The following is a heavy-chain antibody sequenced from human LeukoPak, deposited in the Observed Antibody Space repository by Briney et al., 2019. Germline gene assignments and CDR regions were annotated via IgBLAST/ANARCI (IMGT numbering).Heavy chain of an antibody. CDR1: GVTFSSHA. D-gene: IGHD6-19*01. J-gene: IGHJ4*02. V-gene: IGHV3-64D*06. Sequence: GGSLRLSCSASGVTFSSHAMHWVRQAPGKGLEYVSGISDNGGSTFYADSVKGRFTISRDNSKNTLYLQMSSLRGEDSAVYYCYISGWTEDIDNWGQGTLVTVSS. CDR2: ISDNGGST. CDR3: YISGWTEDIDN.